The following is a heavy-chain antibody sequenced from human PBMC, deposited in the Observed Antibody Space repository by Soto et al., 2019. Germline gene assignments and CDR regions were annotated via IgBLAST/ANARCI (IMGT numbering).Heavy chain of an antibody. CDR2: IYYSGNT. J-gene: IGHJ4*02. D-gene: IGHD3-16*01. Sequence: PSATLSLTGPIAGSSPRRDNYLNWISPPPGKGLEWIGHIYYSGNTDYNPSLKSRLAISIDTSKNQFSLKLSSVTAADTAVYFGAREGGESSDGLYYVDAWGQGCLVTLSS. CDR3: AREGGESSDGLYYVDA. CDR1: GSSPRRDNY. V-gene: IGHV4-30-4*02.